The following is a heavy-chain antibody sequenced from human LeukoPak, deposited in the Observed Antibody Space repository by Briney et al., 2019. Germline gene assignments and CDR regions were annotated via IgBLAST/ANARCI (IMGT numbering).Heavy chain of an antibody. CDR3: ARGKWLRSSFDY. Sequence: SETLSLTCAVYGGSFSGYYWSWIRRPPGKGLEWIGEINHSGSTNYNPSLKSRVTISVDTSKNQFSLKLSSVTAADTAVYYCARGKWLRSSFDYWGQGTLVTVSS. CDR2: INHSGST. CDR1: GGSFSGYY. V-gene: IGHV4-34*01. D-gene: IGHD5-12*01. J-gene: IGHJ4*02.